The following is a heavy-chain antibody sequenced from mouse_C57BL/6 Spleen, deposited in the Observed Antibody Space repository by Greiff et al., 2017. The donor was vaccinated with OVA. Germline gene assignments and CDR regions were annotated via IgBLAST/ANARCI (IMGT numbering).Heavy chain of an antibody. Sequence: QVQLQQPGAELVKPGASVKMSCKASGYTFTSYWITWVKQRPGQGLEWIGDIYPGSGSTNYNEKFKSKATLTVDTSSSTAYMQLSSLTSEDAAVYYCARYGTAVGADYWGQGTTLTVSS. V-gene: IGHV1-55*01. D-gene: IGHD1-1*01. CDR3: ARYGTAVGADY. J-gene: IGHJ2*01. CDR2: IYPGSGST. CDR1: GYTFTSYW.